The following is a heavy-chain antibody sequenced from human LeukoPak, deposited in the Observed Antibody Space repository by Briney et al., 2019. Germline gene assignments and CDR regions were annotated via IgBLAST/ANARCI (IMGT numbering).Heavy chain of an antibody. CDR3: AKDPWDYYDSSGYYC. V-gene: IGHV3-23*01. CDR2: ISGSGGST. D-gene: IGHD3-22*01. CDR1: GFTFSSYA. J-gene: IGHJ4*02. Sequence: PGASLRLSCAAPGFTFSSYAMSWVRQAPGKGLEWVSAISGSGGSTYYADSVKGRFTISRDNSKNTLYLQMNSLRAEDTAVYYCAKDPWDYYDSSGYYCWGQGTLVTVSS.